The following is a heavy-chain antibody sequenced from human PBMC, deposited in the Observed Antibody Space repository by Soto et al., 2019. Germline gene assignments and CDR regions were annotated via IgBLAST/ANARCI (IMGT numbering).Heavy chain of an antibody. CDR1: GFSLSNAGLG. CDR3: ASTYSTSWYWFDP. Sequence: LVKHRETLTLTCTVSGFSLSNAGLGVSWIRQPPGKALEWLAHIFSNDEKSYSTSLKSRLTISKDTSKSQVVLTMTNMDPVDTATYYCASTYSTSWYWFDPWGQGTLVTVSS. CDR2: IFSNDEK. D-gene: IGHD6-13*01. J-gene: IGHJ5*02. V-gene: IGHV2-26*04.